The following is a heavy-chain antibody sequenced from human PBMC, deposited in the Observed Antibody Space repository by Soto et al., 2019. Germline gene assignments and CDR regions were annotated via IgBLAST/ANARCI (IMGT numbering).Heavy chain of an antibody. V-gene: IGHV3-23*01. CDR1: GLTFSTYA. J-gene: IGHJ4*02. Sequence: EVQLLESGGGLVQPGESLRLSCAASGLTFSTYAMSWVRQAPGKGLEWVSVISGSGDNTYYADSVKGRFTISRDNAKNTVHLQMNSLRAEDTAVYYCAKVGQWLERNFDYWGQGTLVTVTS. CDR3: AKVGQWLERNFDY. D-gene: IGHD6-19*01. CDR2: ISGSGDNT.